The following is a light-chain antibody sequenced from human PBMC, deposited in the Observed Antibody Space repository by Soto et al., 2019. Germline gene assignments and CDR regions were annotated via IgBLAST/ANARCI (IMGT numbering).Light chain of an antibody. V-gene: IGLV1-44*01. CDR1: NSNIGSNI. CDR2: SNN. Sequence: QSVLTQPPSASGTPGQRVTISCSGSNSNIGSNIVNWYQQLPGTAPKLLIYSNNQRPSGVPDRFSGSKSGTSASLAISGLQSEDEADYYCAAWDDSLNGHYVFGTGTQLTVL. J-gene: IGLJ1*01. CDR3: AAWDDSLNGHYV.